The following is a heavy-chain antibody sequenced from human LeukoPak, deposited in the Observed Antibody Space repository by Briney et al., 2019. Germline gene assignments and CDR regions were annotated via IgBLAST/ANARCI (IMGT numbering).Heavy chain of an antibody. D-gene: IGHD3-10*01. V-gene: IGHV3-23*01. CDR2: ISGSGGST. Sequence: PGGSLRLPCAASGFTFSSYAMSWVRQAPGKGLEWVSAISGSGGSTYYADSVKGRFTISRDNSKNTLYLQMNSLRAEDTAVYYCAKAKYYYGSGSYYDYWGQGTLVTVSS. CDR3: AKAKYYYGSGSYYDY. CDR1: GFTFSSYA. J-gene: IGHJ4*02.